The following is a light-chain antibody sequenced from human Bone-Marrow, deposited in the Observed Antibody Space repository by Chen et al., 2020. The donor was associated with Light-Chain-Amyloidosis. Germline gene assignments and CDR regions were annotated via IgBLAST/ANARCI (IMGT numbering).Light chain of an antibody. CDR1: SSDVGGYHY. V-gene: IGLV2-8*01. Sequence: ALTQPPSSSVSPVQPVTISCPGTSSDVGGYHYVSCYQHHPGKAPKLIIYGVNNRPSGVPDRFSGSKSGNTASLIVSGLQAEDEADYYCSSYVGSNDYVFGTGTRLTVL. CDR2: GVN. CDR3: SSYVGSNDYV. J-gene: IGLJ1*01.